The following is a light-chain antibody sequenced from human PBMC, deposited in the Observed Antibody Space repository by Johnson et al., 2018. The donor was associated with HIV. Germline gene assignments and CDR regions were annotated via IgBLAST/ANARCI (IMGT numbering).Light chain of an antibody. J-gene: IGLJ1*01. Sequence: QSVLTQPPSVSAAPGQKVTISCSGSSSNIGNNYVSWYQQLPGTAPKPLIYAIIKHPSGIPTRSLGSKMGTSLPLAIPGLPPGDEADYYCGTWDTSLSVYVFGTGTKVTVL. V-gene: IGLV1-51*01. CDR2: AII. CDR1: SSNIGNNY. CDR3: GTWDTSLSVYV.